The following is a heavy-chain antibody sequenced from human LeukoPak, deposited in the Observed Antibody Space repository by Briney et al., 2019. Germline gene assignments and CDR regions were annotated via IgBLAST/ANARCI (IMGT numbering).Heavy chain of an antibody. CDR2: IYYSGST. D-gene: IGHD6-13*01. V-gene: IGHV4-39*07. CDR3: AGAYSSSWYQTFDY. J-gene: IGHJ4*02. CDR1: GGSISSSSYY. Sequence: PSETLSLTCTVSGGSISSSSYYWGWIRQPPGKGLEWSGSIYYSGSTYYNPSLKSRVTISVDTSKNQFSLKLSSVTAADTAVYYCAGAYSSSWYQTFDYWGQGTLVTVSS.